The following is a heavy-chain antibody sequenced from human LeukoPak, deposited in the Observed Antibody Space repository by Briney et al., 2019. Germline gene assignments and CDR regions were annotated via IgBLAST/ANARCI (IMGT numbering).Heavy chain of an antibody. Sequence: KPSETLSLTCTVSGGSISSYYWGWIRQPAGKGLEWIGRIYTSGSTNYNPSLKSRVTMSVDTSKNQFSLKLSSVTAADTAVYYCAVGGYYYDSSGPSLIDYWGQGTLVTVSS. CDR1: GGSISSYY. D-gene: IGHD3-22*01. CDR3: AVGGYYYDSSGPSLIDY. CDR2: IYTSGST. V-gene: IGHV4-4*07. J-gene: IGHJ4*02.